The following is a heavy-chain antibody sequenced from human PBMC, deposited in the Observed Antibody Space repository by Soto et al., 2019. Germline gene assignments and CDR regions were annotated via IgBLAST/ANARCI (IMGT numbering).Heavy chain of an antibody. CDR2: IFYSGST. CDR1: GGAINAVF. J-gene: IGHJ6*02. CDR3: ATQTGLYYYGMDV. Sequence: AETLSLTCTGSGGAINAVFWSWVRQPPGKGLESIGYIFYSGSTNYNPSLKSRVTISLDTSKTQFSLNLTSVTAADTAVYYCATQTGLYYYGMDVWGQGTTVTVSS. V-gene: IGHV4-59*01.